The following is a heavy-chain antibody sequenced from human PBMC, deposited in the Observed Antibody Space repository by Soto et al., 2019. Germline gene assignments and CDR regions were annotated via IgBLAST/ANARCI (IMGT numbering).Heavy chain of an antibody. D-gene: IGHD3-10*01. CDR2: AIPVLGVA. V-gene: IGHV1-69*08. J-gene: IGHJ6*02. CDR3: ARDREVPAPGTVETDYYSGMDV. CDR1: GGNFRSQSIS. Sequence: QGQLVQSVAEVKKPGSSVKVSCKASGGNFRSQSISISWVRQAPGQGLEWMGRAIPVLGVANYAQKFQGRVRITEYKLTSTVYIELSSLSSEDTPVYSSARDREVPAPGTVETDYYSGMDVWGPGTTVTVSS.